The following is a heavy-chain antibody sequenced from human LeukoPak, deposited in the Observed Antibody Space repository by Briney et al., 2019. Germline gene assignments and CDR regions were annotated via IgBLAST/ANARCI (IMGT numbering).Heavy chain of an antibody. Sequence: SETLPLTCTVSGYYISSGYYWGWIRQPPGKGFEWIGSIYHSGSTYYNPSLKSRAPISVDTSKNQFSRRLNSVTAADKAVYYCARGGPMVGGELFDYWGQGTLVTVSS. CDR2: IYHSGST. CDR3: ARGGPMVGGELFDY. V-gene: IGHV4-38-2*02. J-gene: IGHJ4*02. D-gene: IGHD3-10*01. CDR1: GYYISSGYY.